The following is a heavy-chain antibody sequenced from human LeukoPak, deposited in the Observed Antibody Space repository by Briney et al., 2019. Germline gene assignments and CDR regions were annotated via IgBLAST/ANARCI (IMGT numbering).Heavy chain of an antibody. Sequence: SETLSLTCTVSGYSLSSGYYWGWIRQPPGKGLEWIGSIYHSGSTYYNPSLKSRVTISVDTSKNQFSLKLSSVTAADTAVYYCARGTWGVRYTATTSSSHLDYWGQGTLVTVSS. CDR2: IYHSGST. CDR1: GYSLSSGYY. J-gene: IGHJ4*02. V-gene: IGHV4-38-2*02. D-gene: IGHD6-13*01. CDR3: ARGTWGVRYTATTSSSHLDY.